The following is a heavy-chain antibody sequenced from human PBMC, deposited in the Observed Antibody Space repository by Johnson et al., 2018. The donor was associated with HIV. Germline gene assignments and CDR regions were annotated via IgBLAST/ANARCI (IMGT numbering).Heavy chain of an antibody. J-gene: IGHJ3*02. D-gene: IGHD6-6*01. CDR2: ISWNRGSI. CDR3: ARSRGKQLADAFDI. Sequence: VQLVESGGGLVQPGRSLRLSCAASGFTFDDYAMHWVRQAPGQGLEWVSGISWNRGSIGYAESVKGRFTISRDNSKNKLYLQMNSLRAEDTAVYYCARSRGKQLADAFDIWGQGTMVTVSS. V-gene: IGHV3-9*01. CDR1: GFTFDDYA.